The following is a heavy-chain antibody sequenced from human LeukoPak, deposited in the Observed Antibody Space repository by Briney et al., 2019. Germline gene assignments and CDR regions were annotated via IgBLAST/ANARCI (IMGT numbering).Heavy chain of an antibody. V-gene: IGHV3-30*18. J-gene: IGHJ3*02. CDR2: ISYDGSNK. CDR1: GFTFSSYG. Sequence: PGGSPRLSCAASGFTFSSYGMHWVRQAPGKGLEWVAVISYDGSNKYYADSVKGRFTISSDNSKNTLYLQMNSLRAEDTAVYYCAKFLAGRPRLPRVSDAFDIWGQGTMVTVSS. CDR3: AKFLAGRPRLPRVSDAFDI. D-gene: IGHD2/OR15-2a*01.